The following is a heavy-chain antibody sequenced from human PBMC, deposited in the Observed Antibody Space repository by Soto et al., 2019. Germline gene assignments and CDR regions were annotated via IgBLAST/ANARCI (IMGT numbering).Heavy chain of an antibody. V-gene: IGHV4-34*01. CDR2: INHSGST. CDR1: GGSFSGYY. Sequence: PETLSLTCAVYGGSFSGYYWSWVRQPPGKGLEWIGEINHSGSTNYNPSLKSRVTISVDTSKNQFSLKLSSVTAADTAVYYCARGSSVAGTFDIWGQGTMVTVSS. D-gene: IGHD6-19*01. CDR3: ARGSSVAGTFDI. J-gene: IGHJ3*02.